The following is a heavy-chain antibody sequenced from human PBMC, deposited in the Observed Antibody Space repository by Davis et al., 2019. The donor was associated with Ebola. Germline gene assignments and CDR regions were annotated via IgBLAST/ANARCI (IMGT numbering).Heavy chain of an antibody. CDR1: GFSFSSHW. Sequence: GESLKISCAASGFSFSSHWMSWVRQAPGKGLEWVANIRQDGSEKRYVDSVKGRFTISRDNAKNSLYLQMNSLRAEDTAVYYCAREAVWRFDPWGQGTLVTVSS. CDR2: IRQDGSEK. J-gene: IGHJ5*02. V-gene: IGHV3-7*03. D-gene: IGHD3-16*01. CDR3: AREAVWRFDP.